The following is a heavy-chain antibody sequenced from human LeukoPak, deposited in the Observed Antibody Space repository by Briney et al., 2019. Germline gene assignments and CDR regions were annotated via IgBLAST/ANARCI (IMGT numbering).Heavy chain of an antibody. CDR2: INHSGST. V-gene: IGHV4-34*01. Sequence: ETLSLTCAVYGGSFSGYYWSWIRQPPGKGLEWIGEINHSGSTNYNPSLKSRVTISVDTSKNQFSLKLSSVTAADTAVYYCARLWYCSGGSCYVDAFDIWGQGTMVTVSS. CDR1: GGSFSGYY. CDR3: ARLWYCSGGSCYVDAFDI. J-gene: IGHJ3*02. D-gene: IGHD2-15*01.